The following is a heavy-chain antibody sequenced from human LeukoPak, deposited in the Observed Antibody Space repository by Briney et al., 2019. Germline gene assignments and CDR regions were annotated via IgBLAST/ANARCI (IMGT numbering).Heavy chain of an antibody. V-gene: IGHV3-9*01. J-gene: IGHJ6*02. CDR3: AKAPYSNFYYYGMDV. Sequence: GRSLRVSCAASGFTFDDYAMHWVRQAPGKGLECVSGISWNSGSIGYADSVKGRFTISRDNAKNSLYLQMNSLRAEDTALYYCAKAPYSNFYYYGMDVWGQGTTVTVSS. CDR1: GFTFDDYA. D-gene: IGHD4-11*01. CDR2: ISWNSGSI.